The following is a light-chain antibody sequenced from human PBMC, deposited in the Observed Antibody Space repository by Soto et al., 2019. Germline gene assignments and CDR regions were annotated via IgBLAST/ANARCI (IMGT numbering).Light chain of an antibody. V-gene: IGKV3-15*01. J-gene: IGKJ1*01. CDR3: EQYNNWPPWR. CDR2: DAS. Sequence: ILMTQSPATLSVSPGERATLSCRASQSVSNNLAWYQQKPGQAPRLLIYDASTRATGIPARLSGSGSGTEFTLTISGLQSEDFAVYYCEQYNNWPPWRFGQGTKVES. CDR1: QSVSNN.